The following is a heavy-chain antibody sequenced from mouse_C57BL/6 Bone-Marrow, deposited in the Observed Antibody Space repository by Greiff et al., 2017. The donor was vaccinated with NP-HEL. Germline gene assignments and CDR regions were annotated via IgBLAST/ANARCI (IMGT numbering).Heavy chain of an antibody. CDR3: TTCPHWYCDV. V-gene: IGHV14-1*01. J-gene: IGHJ1*03. Sequence: VQLQQSGAELVRPGASVKLSCTASGFNIKDYYMHWVKQRPEQGLEWIGRIDPEDGDTEYAPKFQGKATMTADTSYNTAYLQLSSLTSEDTAVYYCTTCPHWYCDVWGTGTTVTVSS. CDR2: IDPEDGDT. CDR1: GFNIKDYY.